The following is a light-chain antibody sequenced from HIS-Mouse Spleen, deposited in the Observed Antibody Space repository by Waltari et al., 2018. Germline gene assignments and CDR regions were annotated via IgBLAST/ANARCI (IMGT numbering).Light chain of an antibody. CDR1: SSYVGGYNS. V-gene: IGLV2-11*01. J-gene: IGLJ3*02. CDR2: DVS. CDR3: CSYAGSYTWV. Sequence: QSALTQPRSVSGSPGQSVTISCPGTSSYVGGYNSVSWYQQHPGKAPKPMIYDVSKRPSGVPDRFSGSKSGNTASLTISGLQAEDEADYYCCSYAGSYTWVFGGGTKLTVL.